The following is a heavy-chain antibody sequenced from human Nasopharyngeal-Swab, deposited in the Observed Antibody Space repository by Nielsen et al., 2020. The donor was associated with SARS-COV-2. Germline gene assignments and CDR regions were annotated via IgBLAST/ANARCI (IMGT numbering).Heavy chain of an antibody. J-gene: IGHJ4*02. CDR3: ARDYYDNYDSDY. Sequence: ASVKVSCKGSGYTFINFHVNWVRQAPGQGLEWIGWINSYTGDTKYAETFQGRVTMTRDTSRSTAYIELSRLRSDDTAVYYCARDYYDNYDSDYWGQGTLVTVSS. V-gene: IGHV1-2*02. D-gene: IGHD3-22*01. CDR1: GYTFINFH. CDR2: INSYTGDT.